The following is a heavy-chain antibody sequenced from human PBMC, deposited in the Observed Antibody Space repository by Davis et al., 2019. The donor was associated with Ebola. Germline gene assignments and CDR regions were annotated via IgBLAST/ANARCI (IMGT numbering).Heavy chain of an antibody. CDR3: ARLVVVTYYFDY. V-gene: IGHV4-59*12. J-gene: IGHJ4*02. D-gene: IGHD3-22*01. Sequence: GSLRLSCTVSGGSISSYYWSWIRQPPGKGLEWIGYIYHSGSTYYNPSLKSRVTISVDRSKNQFSLKLSSVTAADTAVYYCARLVVVTYYFDYWGQGTLVTVSS. CDR1: GGSISSYY. CDR2: IYHSGST.